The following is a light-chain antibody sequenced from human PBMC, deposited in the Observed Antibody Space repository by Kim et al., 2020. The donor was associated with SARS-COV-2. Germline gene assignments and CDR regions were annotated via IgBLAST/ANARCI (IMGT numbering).Light chain of an antibody. CDR2: DNN. J-gene: IGLJ3*02. CDR3: GTWDTSLTVWV. V-gene: IGLV1-51*01. Sequence: QSVLTQPPSVSAAPGQKVTISCSGSSSNIGNNLVSWYQHLPGTAPKFLIYDNNKRPSGIPDRFSVSKSGTSATLAITGLQTGDEADYYCGTWDTSLTVWVFGGGTQLTVL. CDR1: SSNIGNNL.